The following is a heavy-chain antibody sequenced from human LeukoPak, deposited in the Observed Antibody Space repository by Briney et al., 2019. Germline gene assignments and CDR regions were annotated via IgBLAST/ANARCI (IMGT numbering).Heavy chain of an antibody. Sequence: GGSLRLSCAGSGLTFSVYALSWVRQAPGKGLEWVSAISGSDGTTYYADSVKGRFTISRDNSKYTLSLQMNSLRAEDTAVYYCAKVDNWKYGHHDYWGQGTLVTVSS. CDR3: AKVDNWKYGHHDY. CDR2: ISGSDGTT. CDR1: GLTFSVYA. D-gene: IGHD1-1*01. V-gene: IGHV3-23*01. J-gene: IGHJ4*02.